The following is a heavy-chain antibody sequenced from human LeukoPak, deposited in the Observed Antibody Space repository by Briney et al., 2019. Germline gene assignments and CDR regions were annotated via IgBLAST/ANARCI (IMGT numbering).Heavy chain of an antibody. D-gene: IGHD6-19*01. CDR2: ISYDGSNK. Sequence: GGSLRLSCAASGFTVSSNYMSWVRQAPGKGLEWVALISYDGSNKYYADSVKGRFTVSRDNSKNTFFLQMNSLRTEDTAMYYCARAPESYGSGWYGLYWGQGTLVTVSS. J-gene: IGHJ4*02. V-gene: IGHV3-30-3*01. CDR1: GFTVSSNY. CDR3: ARAPESYGSGWYGLY.